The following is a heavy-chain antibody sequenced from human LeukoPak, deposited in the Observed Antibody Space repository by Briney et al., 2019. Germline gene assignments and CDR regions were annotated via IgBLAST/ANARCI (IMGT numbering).Heavy chain of an antibody. CDR1: GGTFSSYA. J-gene: IGHJ5*02. CDR2: IIPIFGTA. V-gene: IGHV1-69*05. Sequence: AASVRVSCKASGGTFSSYAISWVRQAPGQGLEWMGGIIPIFGTANYAQKFQGRVTITTDESTSTAYMELSSLRSEDTAVYYCASLVSGYYMWFDXWGQGXXVTV. CDR3: ASLVSGYYMWFDX. D-gene: IGHD3-22*01.